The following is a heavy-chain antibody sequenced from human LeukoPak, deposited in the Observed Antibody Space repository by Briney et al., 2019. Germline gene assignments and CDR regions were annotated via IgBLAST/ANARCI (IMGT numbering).Heavy chain of an antibody. J-gene: IGHJ4*02. V-gene: IGHV3-48*01. CDR3: ARTNSGWCFDY. CDR1: GFTFSSYS. Sequence: GGSLRLSCAASGFTFSSYSMNWVRQAPGKGLEWVSYISSSGGTIYYADSVKGRFTISRDNAENSLYLQMNSLRAEDAAVYYCARTNSGWCFDYWGQGTLVTVSS. D-gene: IGHD6-19*01. CDR2: ISSSGGTI.